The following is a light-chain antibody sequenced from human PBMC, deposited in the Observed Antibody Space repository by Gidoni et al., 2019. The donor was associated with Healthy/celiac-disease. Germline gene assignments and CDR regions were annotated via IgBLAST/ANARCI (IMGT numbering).Light chain of an antibody. Sequence: EIVMNQFPLSLPVTPVEPASISCRSSQSLLHSNGYNSLDWYLQKPGQSPQLLIYLGSNRASGVPDRFSGSGSGTDFTLKISKVEAEDVGVYYCMQALQTPRTFGPGTKVDIK. V-gene: IGKV2-28*01. CDR2: LGS. CDR1: QSLLHSNGYNS. J-gene: IGKJ3*01. CDR3: MQALQTPRT.